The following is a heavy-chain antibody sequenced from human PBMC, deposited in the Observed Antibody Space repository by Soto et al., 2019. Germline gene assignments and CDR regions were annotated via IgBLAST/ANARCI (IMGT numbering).Heavy chain of an antibody. D-gene: IGHD1-1*01. Sequence: GQSLKISCKGSGYSFTSYWISWVRQMPGKGLERMGRFDPSDSYTNYSPSFQGHVTISADKSSRTAYLQGSSLKASDTAMYYGGGLRLDDRRHSYYAMEVWGKGTTVTFAS. CDR3: GGLRLDDRRHSYYAMEV. CDR1: GYSFTSYW. CDR2: FDPSDSYT. J-gene: IGHJ6*04. V-gene: IGHV5-10-1*01.